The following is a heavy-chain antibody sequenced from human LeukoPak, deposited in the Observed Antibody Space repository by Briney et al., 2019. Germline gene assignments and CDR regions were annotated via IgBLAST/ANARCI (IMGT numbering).Heavy chain of an antibody. CDR2: IYHSGST. J-gene: IGHJ4*02. V-gene: IGHV4-38-2*02. Sequence: PSETLSLTCTVSGYSISSGYYWGWIRQPPGKGLEWIGSIYHSGSTYYNPSLKSRVTISVDTSKNQFSLKLSSVTAADTAVYYCARDPGYWGQGTLVTVSS. CDR1: GYSISSGYY. CDR3: ARDPGY.